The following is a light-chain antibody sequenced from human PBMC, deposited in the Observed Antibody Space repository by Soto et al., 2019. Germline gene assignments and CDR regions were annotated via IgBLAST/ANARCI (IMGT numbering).Light chain of an antibody. CDR3: QQTYTTPWT. V-gene: IGKV1-39*01. CDR2: AAS. J-gene: IGKJ1*01. Sequence: DIQMTQSPSSLSASVGDRVTISCRASQTISSNLNWYHQKPGKAPKLLIYAASDLQSGVPSRFSGSGSGTDFTLSISSLQPEDFATYYCQQTYTTPWTFGQGTKVDI. CDR1: QTISSN.